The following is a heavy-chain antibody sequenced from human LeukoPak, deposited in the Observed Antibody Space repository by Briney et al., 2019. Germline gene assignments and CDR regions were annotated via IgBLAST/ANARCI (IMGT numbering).Heavy chain of an antibody. V-gene: IGHV3-48*01. Sequence: GGSLRLSCAASGFTFSSYSMNWVRQAPGKGLEWVSYISSSSSTIYYADSVKGRFTISRDNAKNSLYLQMNSLRAEDTAVYYCARHYNYDFWSGYFDYWGQGTLVTVSS. CDR2: ISSSSSTI. J-gene: IGHJ4*02. D-gene: IGHD3-3*01. CDR1: GFTFSSYS. CDR3: ARHYNYDFWSGYFDY.